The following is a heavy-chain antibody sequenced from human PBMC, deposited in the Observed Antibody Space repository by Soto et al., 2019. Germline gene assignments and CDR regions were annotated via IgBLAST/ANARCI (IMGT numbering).Heavy chain of an antibody. CDR1: GLTVNSNS. CDR2: ISPGGAT. V-gene: IGHV3-66*01. D-gene: IGHD3-3*01. Sequence: GGSLRLSCVVTGLTVNSNSMNWVRQVPGKGLEWVSSISPGGATYYADSVKGRFAISRDNSKNTLYLQLNSLKVEDTAVYFCARVQIQELENIFDYWGQGTLVTVSS. CDR3: ARVQIQELENIFDY. J-gene: IGHJ4*02.